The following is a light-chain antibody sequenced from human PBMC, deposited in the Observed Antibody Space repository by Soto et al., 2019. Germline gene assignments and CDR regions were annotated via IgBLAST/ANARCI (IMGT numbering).Light chain of an antibody. V-gene: IGKV3-15*01. CDR3: QHYNNWPLT. CDR1: QTVRNN. CDR2: ATS. Sequence: EFVLTQSPGPLSLSPGERATLSCRSSQTVRNNYLAWYQQKPGQAPRLLIYATSTRATGIPARFSGSGSGTEVTLTISSLQSEDFAGYYCQHYNNWPLTFGGGTKV. J-gene: IGKJ4*01.